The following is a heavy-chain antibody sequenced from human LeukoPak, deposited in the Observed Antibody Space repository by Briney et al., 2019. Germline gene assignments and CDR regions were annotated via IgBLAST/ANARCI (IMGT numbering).Heavy chain of an antibody. CDR3: ARGTTGNFDY. J-gene: IGHJ4*02. Sequence: SETLSLTCAVYGGSFSGYYWSWIRQPPGKGLEWIGEINHSGSTNYNPSLKSRVTISVDTSKNQFSLKLSSVTAADTAVYYCARGTTGNFDYWGQGTLVTVSS. D-gene: IGHD1-1*01. CDR2: INHSGST. CDR1: GGSFSGYY. V-gene: IGHV4-34*01.